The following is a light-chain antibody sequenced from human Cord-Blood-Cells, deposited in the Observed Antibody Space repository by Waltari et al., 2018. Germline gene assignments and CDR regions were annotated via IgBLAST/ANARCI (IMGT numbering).Light chain of an antibody. J-gene: IGLJ1*01. V-gene: IGLV2-11*01. CDR2: DVS. Sequence: QSALTQPRSVSGSPGQSVTISCTGTSSDVGGSNYVSWYQQHPGKAPKLMIYDVSKRPSGVPDRFSGSKSGNTASLTISGLQAEDEADYYCCSYAGSYTEVFGTGTKVTVL. CDR1: SSDVGGSNY. CDR3: CSYAGSYTEV.